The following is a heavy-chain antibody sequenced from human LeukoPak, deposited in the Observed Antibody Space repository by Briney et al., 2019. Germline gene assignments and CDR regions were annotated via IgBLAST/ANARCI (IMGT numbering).Heavy chain of an antibody. V-gene: IGHV3-7*05. CDR3: AKERTGGWPFDY. CDR1: GFTFSSYW. Sequence: GGSLRLSCAASGFTFSSYWMSWVRQAPGKGLEWVANIKQDGSEKYYVDSVKGRFTISRDNAKNSLYLRMNSLRAEDTAVYYCAKERTGGWPFDYWGQGTLVTVSS. CDR2: IKQDGSEK. J-gene: IGHJ4*02. D-gene: IGHD6-19*01.